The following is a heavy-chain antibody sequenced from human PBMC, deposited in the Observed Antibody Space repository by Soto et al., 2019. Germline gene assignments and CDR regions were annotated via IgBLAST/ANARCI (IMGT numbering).Heavy chain of an antibody. J-gene: IGHJ4*02. D-gene: IGHD5-12*01. CDR1: GGSFSGYY. V-gene: IGHV4-34*01. CDR3: ARGGGVATINY. CDR2: INHSGST. Sequence: QVQLQQWGAGLLKPSETLSLTCAVYGGSFSGYYWSGIRQPPGKGLEWIGEINHSGSTNYNPSLKSRVTISVDTSKNEFALKLSSVTAADTAVYYCARGGGVATINYWGQGTLVTVSS.